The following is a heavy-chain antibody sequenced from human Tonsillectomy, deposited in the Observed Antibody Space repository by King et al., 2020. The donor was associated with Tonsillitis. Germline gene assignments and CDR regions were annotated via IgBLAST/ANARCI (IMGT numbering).Heavy chain of an antibody. Sequence: TLKESGPTLVKPTQTLTLTCTFSGFSLTTSGVGVGWIRQPPGKALEWLALIYWDGDKRYSPSLKNRLVITKDTTKNLVVLSMTNMDPVDTATYYCADVGGTDASSYYYYYMDVWGKGTTVTVSS. V-gene: IGHV2-5*02. CDR1: GFSLTTSGVG. J-gene: IGHJ6*03. D-gene: IGHD5-24*01. CDR2: IYWDGDK. CDR3: ADVGGTDASSYYYYYMDV.